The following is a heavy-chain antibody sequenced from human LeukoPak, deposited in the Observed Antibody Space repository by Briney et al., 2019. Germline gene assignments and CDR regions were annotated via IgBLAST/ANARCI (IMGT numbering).Heavy chain of an antibody. Sequence: GGSLRLSCAASGFTFHTYAMAWVRQTPGKGLEWVSSISGGGGGTYYAHSVKGRFTVSRDNGNNTLYLQMNGLTAAVTAFYYSAKVRGVGTHIWLLPWDLWGQGTLVTVSS. V-gene: IGHV3-23*01. D-gene: IGHD2-21*02. CDR1: GFTFHTYA. CDR2: ISGGGGGT. J-gene: IGHJ1*01. CDR3: AKVRGVGTHIWLLPWDL.